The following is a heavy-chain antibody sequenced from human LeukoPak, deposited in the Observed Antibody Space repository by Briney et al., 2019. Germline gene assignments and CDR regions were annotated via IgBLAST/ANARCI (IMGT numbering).Heavy chain of an antibody. V-gene: IGHV5-51*01. J-gene: IGHJ4*02. CDR3: ARHLRARPFDS. CDR1: GDSFTNYW. Sequence: GEALKISCKSSGDSFTNYWIGRGRQMPGKGLEWMGIIYPGDSETRYSPSFQGQATISGDKSISTAYLQWSSLKASDTAMYYCARHLRARPFDSWGQGTLVTVSS. CDR2: IYPGDSET.